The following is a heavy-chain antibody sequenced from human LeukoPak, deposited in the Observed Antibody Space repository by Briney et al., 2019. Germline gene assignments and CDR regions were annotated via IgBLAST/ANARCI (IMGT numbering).Heavy chain of an antibody. V-gene: IGHV4-4*07. Sequence: SETLSLTCTVSGGSISSYYWSWIRQPAGKGLEWIGRIYTSGGTNYNPSLKSRVTMALDTSKNQFSLKLNSVTAADTAVYYCARVMLGAIDYWGQGTLVTVSS. D-gene: IGHD1-26*01. CDR3: ARVMLGAIDY. J-gene: IGHJ4*02. CDR1: GGSISSYY. CDR2: IYTSGGT.